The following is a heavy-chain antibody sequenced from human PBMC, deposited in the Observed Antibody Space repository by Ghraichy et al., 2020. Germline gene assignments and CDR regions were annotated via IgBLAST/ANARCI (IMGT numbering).Heavy chain of an antibody. CDR1: GFTFGSYS. D-gene: IGHD1-26*01. Sequence: GGSLRLSCAASGFTFGSYSMTWVRQAPGKGLECVANIKNDGSEKYYGDSVKGRFTISRDNAKNSLYLQMNSLRAEDTAVYYCARDVWVGATGIWGKGTMVTVP. V-gene: IGHV3-7*01. CDR2: IKNDGSEK. CDR3: ARDVWVGATGI. J-gene: IGHJ3*02.